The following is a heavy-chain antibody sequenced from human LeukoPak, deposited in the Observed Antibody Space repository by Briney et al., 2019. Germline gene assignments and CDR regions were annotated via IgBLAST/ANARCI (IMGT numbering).Heavy chain of an antibody. Sequence: ATVTVSCKTSDYNFASYNFGWVRQAPGQGLEWMGWISAYNANTNYAQKFQDRLTLTTDRSTSTAFMELRGLRSDDTAVYYCARARLAVPGTVWLGPWGQGTQVSVSS. V-gene: IGHV1-18*01. CDR2: ISAYNANT. D-gene: IGHD6-19*01. CDR1: DYNFASYN. CDR3: ARARLAVPGTVWLGP. J-gene: IGHJ5*02.